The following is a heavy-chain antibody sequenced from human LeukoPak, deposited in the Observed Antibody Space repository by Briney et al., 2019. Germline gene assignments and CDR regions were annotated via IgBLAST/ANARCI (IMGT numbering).Heavy chain of an antibody. V-gene: IGHV3-74*01. CDR3: ARDGRTDGEWLF. CDR2: INTDGSST. J-gene: IGHJ4*02. D-gene: IGHD3-3*01. CDR1: GFTFSNYW. Sequence: GGSLRLSCTASGFTFSNYWMHWVRQAPGKGLVWVSRINTDGSSTNYADSVKGRFTISRDNAKNTVYLQMNSLRAEDTAVYYCARDGRTDGEWLFWGQGTLVTVSS.